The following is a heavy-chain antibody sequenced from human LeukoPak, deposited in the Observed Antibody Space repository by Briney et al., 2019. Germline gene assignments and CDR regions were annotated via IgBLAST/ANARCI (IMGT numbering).Heavy chain of an antibody. V-gene: IGHV4-38-2*02. J-gene: IGHJ5*02. D-gene: IGHD6-13*01. Sequence: SETLSLTCTVSGYSISSGYYCGWIRQPPGKGQEWVGSIYHSGITYNNPSLNSRATISVDTSKNQFCLKLSSVTAADTAVYYCAREGDSSSVGWFDPWGQGTLVTVSS. CDR1: GYSISSGYY. CDR3: AREGDSSSVGWFDP. CDR2: IYHSGIT.